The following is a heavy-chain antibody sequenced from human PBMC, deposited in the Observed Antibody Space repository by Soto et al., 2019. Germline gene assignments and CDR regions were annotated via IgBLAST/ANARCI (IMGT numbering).Heavy chain of an antibody. J-gene: IGHJ4*02. D-gene: IGHD2-21*02. CDR2: INAGNGNT. CDR1: GYTFTSYG. CDR3: ARSIVVVTALDY. V-gene: IGHV1-3*01. Sequence: ASVKVSCKASGYTFTSYGISWVRQAPGQGLEWMGWINAGNGNTKYSQKFQGRVTITRDTSASTAYMELSSLGSEDTAVYYCARSIVVVTALDYWGQGTLVTVSS.